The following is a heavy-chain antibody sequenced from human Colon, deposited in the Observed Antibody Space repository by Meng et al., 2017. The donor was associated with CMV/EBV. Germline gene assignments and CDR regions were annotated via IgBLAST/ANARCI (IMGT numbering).Heavy chain of an antibody. CDR1: GYTFTNYY. D-gene: IGHD6-25*01. J-gene: IGHJ4*02. CDR2: TDPNSGDT. V-gene: IGHV1-2*02. Sequence: ASVKVSCKASGYTFTNYYIHWVRQAPGQGLEWMGLTDPNSGDTNFAQNFQGRVSMTRDTSTTTAHMELTSLTSDDTALYYCAREGMSTPSAADSWGQGTLVTVSS. CDR3: AREGMSTPSAADS.